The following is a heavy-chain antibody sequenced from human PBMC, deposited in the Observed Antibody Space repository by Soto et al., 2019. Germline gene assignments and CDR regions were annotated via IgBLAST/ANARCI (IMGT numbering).Heavy chain of an antibody. Sequence: SQTLTLTCAISGASVSSNSAAWNWIRQSPSRGLEWLGRTYYRSKWYNDYAVSVKSRITINPDTSKNQFSLQLNSVTPEDTAVYYCARGYDYVWGSYRLLYYFDYWGLGTVVTVSS. J-gene: IGHJ4*02. D-gene: IGHD3-16*02. CDR1: GASVSSNSAA. CDR3: ARGYDYVWGSYRLLYYFDY. V-gene: IGHV6-1*01. CDR2: TYYRSKWYN.